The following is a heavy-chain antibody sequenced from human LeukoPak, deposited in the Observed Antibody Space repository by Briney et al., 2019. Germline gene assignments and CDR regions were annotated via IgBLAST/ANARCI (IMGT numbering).Heavy chain of an antibody. CDR3: AKDSTICGVANGPLDY. CDR2: ISGSGGST. Sequence: PGGSLRLSCAASGFTFSSYAMSWVRQAPGKGLEWVSAISGSGGSTYYADSVKGRFTISRDNSKNTLYLQMNSLRAEDTAVYYCAKDSTICGVANGPLDYWGQGTLVTVSS. D-gene: IGHD3-3*01. V-gene: IGHV3-23*01. CDR1: GFTFSSYA. J-gene: IGHJ4*02.